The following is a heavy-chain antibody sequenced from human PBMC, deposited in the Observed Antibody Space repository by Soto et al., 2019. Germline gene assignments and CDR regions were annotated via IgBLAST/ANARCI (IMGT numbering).Heavy chain of an antibody. CDR3: AREDGTSYGLTEEMCNGFDP. J-gene: IGHJ5*02. Sequence: QVQLVQSGAEVKKPGSSVKVSCKASGVTFSSYAISWVRQAPGQGLEWMRGIIPIFGTANYAQKFQGRITITADESTSTDYMELSSLRSEETAVYYCAREDGTSYGLTEEMCNGFDPWGQGTLVTVSS. D-gene: IGHD5-18*01. CDR2: IIPIFGTA. CDR1: GVTFSSYA. V-gene: IGHV1-69*01.